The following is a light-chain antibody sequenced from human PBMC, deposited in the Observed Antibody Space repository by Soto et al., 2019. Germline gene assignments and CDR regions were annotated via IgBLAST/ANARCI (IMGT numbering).Light chain of an antibody. CDR3: QQYSDWPIT. V-gene: IGKV3-15*01. CDR1: QSVSSN. Sequence: EIVMTQSPATLYVSSGERVTLYCRASQSVSSNLAWYQQRPGQAPRLLISGASARATGISARFRGSGSGTEFTLTISSLQSEDFAFYYCQQYSDWPITFGQGTRLEIK. J-gene: IGKJ5*01. CDR2: GAS.